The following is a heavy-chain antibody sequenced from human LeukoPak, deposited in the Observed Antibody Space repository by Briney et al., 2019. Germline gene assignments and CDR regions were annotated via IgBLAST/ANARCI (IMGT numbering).Heavy chain of an antibody. Sequence: GGSLRLSCAASGFTFSSSWMHWVRHAAGKGLEWVSHVSTDGSTTAYAASVQGRFTISRDNAKNTVFLQLNSLRAEDTAVYYCARSIGYGASWGQGTLVTVSS. V-gene: IGHV3-74*01. CDR3: ARSIGYGAS. D-gene: IGHD5-18*01. CDR1: GFTFSSSW. CDR2: VSTDGSTT. J-gene: IGHJ5*02.